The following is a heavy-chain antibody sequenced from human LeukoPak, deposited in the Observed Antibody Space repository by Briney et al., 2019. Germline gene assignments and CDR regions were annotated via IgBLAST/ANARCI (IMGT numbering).Heavy chain of an antibody. Sequence: SETLSLTCTVSGGSISSSSYYWGWFRQPPGKGLEWIGSIYYSGSTYYNPSLKSRVTISVDTSKNQFSLKLGSVTAADTAVYYCARDLTVVAGSFDYWGQGTLVTVSS. CDR3: ARDLTVVAGSFDY. V-gene: IGHV4-39*07. CDR1: GGSISSSSYY. CDR2: IYYSGST. D-gene: IGHD2-15*01. J-gene: IGHJ4*02.